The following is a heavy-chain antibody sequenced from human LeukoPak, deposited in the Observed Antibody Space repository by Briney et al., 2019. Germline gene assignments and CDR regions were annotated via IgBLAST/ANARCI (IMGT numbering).Heavy chain of an antibody. CDR3: ARMRSHIWFDP. V-gene: IGHV4-39*07. Sequence: PSETLSLICTVSGGSISSSSYYWGWIRQPPGKGLEWIGSIYYSGSTYYNPSLKSRVTISVDTSKNQFSLKLSSVTAADTAVYYCARMRSHIWFDPWGQGTLVTVSS. J-gene: IGHJ5*02. CDR2: IYYSGST. CDR1: GGSISSSSYY.